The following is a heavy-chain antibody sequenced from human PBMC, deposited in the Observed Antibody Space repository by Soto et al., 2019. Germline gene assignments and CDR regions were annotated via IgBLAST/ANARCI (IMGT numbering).Heavy chain of an antibody. CDR2: IYYTGSA. V-gene: IGHV4-31*03. CDR3: AREAYYYDSSGYFSKYFDS. D-gene: IGHD3-22*01. J-gene: IGHJ4*02. CDR1: GGSISSGGYY. Sequence: PSETLSLTCTVSGGSISSGGYYWSWIRQHPGKGLEWIGYIYYTGSAYYSPSLKSRLTISVDTSNNQFSLKLSSVTAEDTAVYYCAREAYYYDSSGYFSKYFDSWGQGTLVTVSS.